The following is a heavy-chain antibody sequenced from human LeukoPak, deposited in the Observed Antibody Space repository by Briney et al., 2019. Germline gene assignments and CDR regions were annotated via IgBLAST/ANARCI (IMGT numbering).Heavy chain of an antibody. CDR3: ARAASGYYMDV. CDR1: GGSISSYY. Sequence: SETLSLTSTVSGGSISSYYWSWVRQPPGKELEWVGYIYYSGSTNYNPSLMSRVTISVDTSKNQFSLRLNSVTAADTAVYYCARAASGYYMDVWGNGTTVTVSS. CDR2: IYYSGST. J-gene: IGHJ6*03. D-gene: IGHD1-1*01. V-gene: IGHV4-59*01.